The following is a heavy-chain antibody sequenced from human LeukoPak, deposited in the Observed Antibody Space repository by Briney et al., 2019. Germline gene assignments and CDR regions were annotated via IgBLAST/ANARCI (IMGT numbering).Heavy chain of an antibody. V-gene: IGHV4-39*07. Sequence: SETLSLTCTVSGGSISSSGYYWGWIRQPPGKGLEWIGSIYYSGSTYYNPSLKSRVTISVDTSKKQFSLKLSSVTAADTAVYYCARISLTSYAPISGYFDYWGQGTLVTVSS. CDR2: IYYSGST. CDR3: ARISLTSYAPISGYFDY. D-gene: IGHD3-9*01. CDR1: GGSISSSGYY. J-gene: IGHJ4*02.